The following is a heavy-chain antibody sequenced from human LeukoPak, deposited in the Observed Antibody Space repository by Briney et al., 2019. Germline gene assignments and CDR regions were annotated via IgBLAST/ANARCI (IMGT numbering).Heavy chain of an antibody. Sequence: VASVNVSCKASGYTFFSYGISWVRQAPGQGLEWMGWIGAYNGNTNYAQKLQGRVTMTTDTSTSTAYMELRSLRSDDTAVYYCARISGYCSGGSCYSCDYWGQGTLVTVSS. D-gene: IGHD2-15*01. J-gene: IGHJ4*02. CDR1: GYTFFSYG. CDR3: ARISGYCSGGSCYSCDY. CDR2: IGAYNGNT. V-gene: IGHV1-18*01.